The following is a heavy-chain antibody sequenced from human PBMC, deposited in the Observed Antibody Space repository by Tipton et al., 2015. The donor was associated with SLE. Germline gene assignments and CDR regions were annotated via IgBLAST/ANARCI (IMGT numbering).Heavy chain of an antibody. V-gene: IGHV4-59*01. CDR1: GGSISSYY. J-gene: IGHJ3*02. CDR2: IYYSGST. CDR3: ARVPYYDYGDEMYAFDI. D-gene: IGHD4-17*01. Sequence: TLSLTCTVSGGSISSYYWSWIRQPPGKGLEWIGYIYYSGSTYYNPSLKSRVTISVDTSKNQFSLKLSSVTAADTAVYYCARVPYYDYGDEMYAFDIWGQGTMVTVSS.